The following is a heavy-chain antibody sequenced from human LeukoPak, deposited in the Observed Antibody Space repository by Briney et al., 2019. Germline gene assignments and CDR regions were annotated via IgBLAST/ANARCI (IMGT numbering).Heavy chain of an antibody. CDR2: ISAYNGNT. Sequence: ASVKVSRKASGYTFTSYGISWVGQAPGQGLEWMGWISAYNGNTNYAQKLQGRVTMTTDTSTSTAYMELRSLRSDDTAVYYCASYGSGSTAYYFDYWGQGTLVTVSS. CDR3: ASYGSGSTAYYFDY. CDR1: GYTFTSYG. J-gene: IGHJ4*02. D-gene: IGHD3-10*01. V-gene: IGHV1-18*04.